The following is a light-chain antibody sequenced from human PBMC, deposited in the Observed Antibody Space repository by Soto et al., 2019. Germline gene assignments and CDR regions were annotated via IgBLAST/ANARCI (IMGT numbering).Light chain of an antibody. CDR1: EFISDW. J-gene: IGKJ1*01. CDR2: DAS. CDR3: QHYNSYSRA. Sequence: DIQMTQSPSSRSGSVGDRVTMTCRASEFISDWLAWYQQKPGQAPKLLIYDASTLESGVPGRFSGSGVGTHFTLTISGLQPEDFATYHCQHYNSYSRAFGQGTKVDIK. V-gene: IGKV1-5*01.